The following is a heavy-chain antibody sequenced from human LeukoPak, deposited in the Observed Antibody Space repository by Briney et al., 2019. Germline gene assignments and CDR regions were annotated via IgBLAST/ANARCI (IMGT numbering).Heavy chain of an antibody. CDR2: IKSDGST. CDR1: GFTFSSYW. Sequence: GGSLRLSCAASGFTFSSYWMHWVRQTPGKGLMWVARIKSDGSTIYADSVQGRFTISRDNAKNSLYLQMNSLRAEDTAVYYCARTYDSSGYYYESRHAFDIWGQGTMVTVSP. V-gene: IGHV3-74*01. J-gene: IGHJ3*02. CDR3: ARTYDSSGYYYESRHAFDI. D-gene: IGHD3-22*01.